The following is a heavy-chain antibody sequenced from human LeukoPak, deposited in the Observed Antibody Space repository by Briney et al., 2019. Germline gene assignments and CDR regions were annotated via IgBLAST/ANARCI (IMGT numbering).Heavy chain of an antibody. Sequence: GGSLRLSCAASGFTFSSYAMSWVRQAPGKGLEWVSAISGSGGSTYYADSVKGRFTISRDNSKNTLYLQMNSLRAEDTAVYYCARVGRTQVVAATTYWGQGTLVTVSS. CDR2: ISGSGGST. CDR3: ARVGRTQVVAATTY. V-gene: IGHV3-23*01. J-gene: IGHJ4*02. D-gene: IGHD2-15*01. CDR1: GFTFSSYA.